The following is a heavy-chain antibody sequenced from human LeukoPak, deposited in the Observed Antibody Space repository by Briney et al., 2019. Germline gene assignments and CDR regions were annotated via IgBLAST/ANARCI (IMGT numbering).Heavy chain of an antibody. CDR2: IYYSGST. CDR3: ARGGSNFDY. V-gene: IGHV4-39*07. J-gene: IGHJ4*02. CDR1: GGSISSSSYY. Sequence: SETLSLTCIVSGGSISSSSYYWGWIRQPPGKGLEWIGSIYYSGSTYYNPSLKSRVTISVDTSKNQFSLKLSSVTAADTAVYYCARGGSNFDYWGQGTLVTVSS.